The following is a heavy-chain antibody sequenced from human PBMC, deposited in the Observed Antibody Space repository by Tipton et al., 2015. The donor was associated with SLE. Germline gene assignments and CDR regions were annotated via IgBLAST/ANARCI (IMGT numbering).Heavy chain of an antibody. Sequence: QLVQSGAEVKKPGESLKISCKGSGYSFTSYWIGWVRQMPGKGLEWMGIIYPGDSDTRYSPSFQGQVTFSVDKSTSTAYVQLSSLKASDTAMYYCARHLYSSSRASFDYWGQGTLVTVSS. J-gene: IGHJ4*02. D-gene: IGHD6-13*01. CDR1: GYSFTSYW. CDR2: IYPGDSDT. V-gene: IGHV5-51*01. CDR3: ARHLYSSSRASFDY.